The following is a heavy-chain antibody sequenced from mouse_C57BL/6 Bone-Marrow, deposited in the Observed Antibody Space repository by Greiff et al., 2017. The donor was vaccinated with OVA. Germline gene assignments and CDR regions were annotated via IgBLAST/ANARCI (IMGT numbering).Heavy chain of an antibody. CDR1: GFTFSDYG. Sequence: EVKLMESGGGLVQPGGSLKLSCAAFGFTFSDYGMAWVRQAPRKGPEWVAFISNLAYSIYYADTVTGRFTISRENAKNTLYLEMSSLRSEDTAMYYCARPAYYSNYGYAMDYWGQGTSVTVSS. CDR2: ISNLAYSI. CDR3: ARPAYYSNYGYAMDY. V-gene: IGHV5-15*01. D-gene: IGHD2-5*01. J-gene: IGHJ4*01.